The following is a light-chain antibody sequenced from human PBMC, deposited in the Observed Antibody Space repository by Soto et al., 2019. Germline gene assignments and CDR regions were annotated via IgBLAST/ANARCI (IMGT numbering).Light chain of an antibody. CDR1: SSNIGTPYD. CDR3: QSYDSSLSGYVT. Sequence: QSVLTQPPSVSGAPGQRVTISCTGSSSNIGTPYDVHWYQQLPGTAPKLLICGNSNRPSGVPDRFSGSKSGTSASLAITGLQAEDEADYYCQSYDSSLSGYVTFGGGTKVTVL. V-gene: IGLV1-40*01. CDR2: GNS. J-gene: IGLJ2*01.